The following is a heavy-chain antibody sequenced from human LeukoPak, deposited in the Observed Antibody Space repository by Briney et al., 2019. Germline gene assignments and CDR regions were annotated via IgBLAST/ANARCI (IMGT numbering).Heavy chain of an antibody. CDR2: INSSGST. V-gene: IGHV4-34*01. Sequence: SETLSLTCAVYGGSFSGYYWSWIHHPPGKGMEWIGEINSSGSTNYNTSLKSRVTISVDTSKNQFSLKLSSVTAADTAVYYCARGPVSYYYGSASYPYYYYGMDDWGQGTTVTVSS. J-gene: IGHJ6*02. D-gene: IGHD3-10*01. CDR1: GGSFSGYY. CDR3: ARGPVSYYYGSASYPYYYYGMDD.